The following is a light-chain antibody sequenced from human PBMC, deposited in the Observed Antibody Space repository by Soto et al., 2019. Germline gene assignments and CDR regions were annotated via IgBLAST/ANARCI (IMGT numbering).Light chain of an antibody. J-gene: IGKJ1*01. V-gene: IGKV1-39*01. CDR2: AAS. CDR3: QQSFSSPPWT. Sequence: DIQMTQSPSSLSASVGDSVTITCRPSQDIKTYLNWYQQKPGKAPNLLIYAASSLHSGVPSRFSGSGSGTDFTLTISSLQPEDFTTYYCQQSFSSPPWTFGPGTKLDIK. CDR1: QDIKTY.